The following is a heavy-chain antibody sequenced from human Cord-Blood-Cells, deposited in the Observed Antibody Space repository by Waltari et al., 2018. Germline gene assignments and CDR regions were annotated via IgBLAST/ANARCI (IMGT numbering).Heavy chain of an antibody. J-gene: IGHJ4*02. CDR2: IVVGSGNT. Sequence: QMQLVQSGPEVKKPGTSVKVSCKASGFTFTSSAVQWVRQARGQSLEWIGWIVVGSGNTNYAQKFQESVTITRDMSTSTAYMELSSLRSEDTAVYYCAAASSRTFPNIAAAGYWGQGTLVTVSS. CDR3: AAASSRTFPNIAAAGY. CDR1: GFTFTSSA. V-gene: IGHV1-58*01. D-gene: IGHD6-13*01.